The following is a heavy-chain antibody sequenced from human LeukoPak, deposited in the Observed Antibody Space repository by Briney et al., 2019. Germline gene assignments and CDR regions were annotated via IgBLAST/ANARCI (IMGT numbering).Heavy chain of an antibody. J-gene: IGHJ6*03. CDR1: GFTFSSYG. V-gene: IGHV3-30*02. CDR2: IRYDGSNK. CDR3: AKRLVSGYSSSWYGFYYYMDV. Sequence: PGGSLRLSCAASGFTFSSYGMHWVRQAPGKGLVWVAFIRYDGSNKYYADSVKGRFTISRDNSKNTLYLQMNSLRAEDTAVYYCAKRLVSGYSSSWYGFYYYMDVWGKGTTVTVSS. D-gene: IGHD6-13*01.